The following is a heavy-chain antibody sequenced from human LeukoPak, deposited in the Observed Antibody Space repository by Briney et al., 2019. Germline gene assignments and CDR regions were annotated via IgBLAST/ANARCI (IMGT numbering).Heavy chain of an antibody. Sequence: WASVKASCTASGYTFTSYAMNWVRQAPGQGLEWMEWINTNTGNPTYAQGFTGRFVFSLDTSVSTAYLQISSLKAEDTAVYYCARQKTDYYDSSGYYIFDYWGQGTLVTVSS. J-gene: IGHJ4*02. CDR2: INTNTGNP. D-gene: IGHD3-22*01. CDR3: ARQKTDYYDSSGYYIFDY. CDR1: GYTFTSYA. V-gene: IGHV7-4-1*02.